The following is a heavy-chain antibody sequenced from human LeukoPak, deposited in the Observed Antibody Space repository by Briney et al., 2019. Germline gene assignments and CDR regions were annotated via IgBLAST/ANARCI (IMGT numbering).Heavy chain of an antibody. CDR1: GYTFTSYG. D-gene: IGHD2-2*03. J-gene: IGHJ4*02. CDR2: FSAYNGNT. V-gene: IGHV1-18*01. Sequence: GASVKVSCKASGYTFTSYGISWVRQAPGQGLEWMGWFSAYNGNTNYAQNLQGRVTMTTDTSTSTAYMELRSLRSDDTAVHYCATHRGYCSSTSCQNELELDYWGQGTLVTVSS. CDR3: ATHRGYCSSTSCQNELELDY.